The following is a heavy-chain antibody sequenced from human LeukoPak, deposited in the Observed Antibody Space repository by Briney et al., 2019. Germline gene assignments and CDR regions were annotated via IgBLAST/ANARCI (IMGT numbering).Heavy chain of an antibody. CDR3: ARGGYDPSYYYYYYMDV. CDR2: IYHSGST. V-gene: IGHV4-30-2*01. D-gene: IGHD5-12*01. J-gene: IGHJ6*03. CDR1: GGSISSGGYY. Sequence: SQTLSLTCTVSGGSISSGGYYWSWIRQPPGKGLEWIGYIYHSGSTYYNPSLKSRVTISVDRSKNQFSLKLSSVTAADTAVYYCARGGYDPSYYYYYYMDVWGKGTTVTVSS.